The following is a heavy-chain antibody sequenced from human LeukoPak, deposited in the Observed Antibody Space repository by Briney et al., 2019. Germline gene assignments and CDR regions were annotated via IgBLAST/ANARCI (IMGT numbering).Heavy chain of an antibody. CDR1: GFTFDDYG. CDR3: TREAAAGIDY. CDR2: INWSGGST. Sequence: GGSLRLSCAASGFTFDDYGMAWVRQAPGKGLEWVSGINWSGGSTGFADSVKGRFTISRDNAKNSLYLQMNSLRAEDTAVYFCTREAAAGIDYWGQGTLVTVSS. D-gene: IGHD6-13*01. J-gene: IGHJ4*02. V-gene: IGHV3-20*04.